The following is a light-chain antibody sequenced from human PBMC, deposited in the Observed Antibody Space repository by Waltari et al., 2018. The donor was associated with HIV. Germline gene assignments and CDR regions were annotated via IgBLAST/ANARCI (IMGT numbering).Light chain of an antibody. V-gene: IGLV3-1*01. J-gene: IGLJ1*01. CDR1: ILGDAC. CDR3: QAWDSSTYV. Sequence: SYELTHPPSVSLSPGQTATITRTGVILGDACACWHQPKPGQPPVLVTYHDPTRPSGIPVRFSGSNSGNTATLTISETQAMDDADYYCQAWDSSTYVFGTGTKVTVL. CDR2: HDP.